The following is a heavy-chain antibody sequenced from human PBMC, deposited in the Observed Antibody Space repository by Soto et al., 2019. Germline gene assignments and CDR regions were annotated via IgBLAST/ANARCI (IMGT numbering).Heavy chain of an antibody. D-gene: IGHD5-18*01. CDR2: IYYSGST. J-gene: IGHJ6*02. Sequence: NPSETLSLTCTVSGGSFNNYYWSWIRQSPGKGLEWIGYIYYSGSTNYNPSLKSRVTISVDTSKNQISLNLNSVTAADTAVYYCARTGNKGYSYGYGPQYYYCMDVWGQGTTVTVSS. CDR1: GGSFNNYY. CDR3: ARTGNKGYSYGYGPQYYYCMDV. V-gene: IGHV4-59*01.